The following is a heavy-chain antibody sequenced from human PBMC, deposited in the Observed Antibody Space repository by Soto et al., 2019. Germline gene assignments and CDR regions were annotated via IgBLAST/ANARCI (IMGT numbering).Heavy chain of an antibody. V-gene: IGHV1-2*02. Sequence: ASVKVSCKASGYTFTGYYMHWVRQAPGQGLEWMGWINPNSGGTNYAQRFQGRVTMTRDTSISTAYTELSRLRSDDTAVYYCARDLGRGYCSSTSCSPFFDYWGQGTLVTVSS. CDR3: ARDLGRGYCSSTSCSPFFDY. CDR1: GYTFTGYY. CDR2: INPNSGGT. D-gene: IGHD2-2*01. J-gene: IGHJ4*02.